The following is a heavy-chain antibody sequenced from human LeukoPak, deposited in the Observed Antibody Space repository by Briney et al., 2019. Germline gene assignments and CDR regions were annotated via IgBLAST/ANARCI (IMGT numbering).Heavy chain of an antibody. CDR3: AIDRGTDYVGDAFDI. J-gene: IGHJ3*02. D-gene: IGHD3-10*02. Sequence: ESSETLSLTCTVSGGSISNYYWSWIRQSPGKGLEWIGYVHYSGSTNYNPSLKSRVTISVDTSKNQFSLKLSSVTAADTAVYYCAIDRGTDYVGDAFDIWGQGTMVTVSS. CDR1: GGSISNYY. CDR2: VHYSGST. V-gene: IGHV4-59*01.